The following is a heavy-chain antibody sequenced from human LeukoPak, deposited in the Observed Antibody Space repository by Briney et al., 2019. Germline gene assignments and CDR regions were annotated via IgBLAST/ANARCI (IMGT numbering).Heavy chain of an antibody. Sequence: NPSETLSLTCGVSGMSLSDYYWTWIRQSPGKGLEWIGEVSHDGDTNYNPSLKSRVSISVDTSNDQFSLKLSSVTAADTGVYYCARRALDYDDVAYFYARCSDVWGQGIKVTVS. CDR3: ARRALDYDDVAYFYARCSDV. CDR2: VSHDGDT. V-gene: IGHV4-34*01. CDR1: GMSLSDYY. J-gene: IGHJ6*02. D-gene: IGHD4-17*01.